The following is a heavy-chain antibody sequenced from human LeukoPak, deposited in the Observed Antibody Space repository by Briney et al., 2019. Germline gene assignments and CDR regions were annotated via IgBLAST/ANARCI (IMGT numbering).Heavy chain of an antibody. Sequence: GCSAKVSCTASGGAFCSYAISWVRQAPGQGLEWMGGIIPIFGTANNTKKFHGRVAITADESTSTAYIELSSLRSEDTAVYYCAGGRTMSQWELRSTKNDYWGQGNRVTVSS. CDR3: AGGRTMSQWELRSTKNDY. CDR1: GGAFCSYA. V-gene: IGHV1-69*01. J-gene: IGHJ4*02. CDR2: IIPIFGTA. D-gene: IGHD1-26*01.